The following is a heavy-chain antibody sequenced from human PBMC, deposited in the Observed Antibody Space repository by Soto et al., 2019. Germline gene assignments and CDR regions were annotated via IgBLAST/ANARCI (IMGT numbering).Heavy chain of an antibody. CDR2: ISYDGSNK. CDR3: ARDYGWELPTDY. V-gene: IGHV3-30-3*01. J-gene: IGHJ4*02. Sequence: QVQLVESGGGVVQPGRSLRLSCAASGFTFSCYAMHWVRQAPGKGLEWVAVISYDGSNKYYADSVKGRFTISRDNSKNTLYLQMNSLRAEDTAVYYCARDYGWELPTDYWGQGTLVTVSS. D-gene: IGHD1-26*01. CDR1: GFTFSCYA.